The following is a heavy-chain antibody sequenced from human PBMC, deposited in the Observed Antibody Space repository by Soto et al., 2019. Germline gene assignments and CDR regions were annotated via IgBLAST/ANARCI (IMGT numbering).Heavy chain of an antibody. J-gene: IGHJ3*02. V-gene: IGHV3-21*01. CDR3: ARGLNYYDKVGI. CDR2: ISSSSSYI. Sequence: GGSLRLSCAASGFTFSSYSMNWVRQAPGKGLEWVSSISSSSSYIYYADSVKGRFTISRDNAKNSLYLQMNSLRAEDTAVYYCARGLNYYDKVGIWGQGTMVTVSS. CDR1: GFTFSSYS. D-gene: IGHD3-22*01.